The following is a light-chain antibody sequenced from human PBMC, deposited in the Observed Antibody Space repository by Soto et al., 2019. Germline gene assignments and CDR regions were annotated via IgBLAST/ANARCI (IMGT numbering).Light chain of an antibody. CDR2: AAS. J-gene: IGKJ5*01. CDR3: QQTHAVPPT. CDR1: QPIGNY. V-gene: IGKV1-39*01. Sequence: QITHPPSSLSASFGYILTISFRSSQPIGNYLNWYQQKPGEAPKVLIFAASSLRSGVPSRFSGSGYGTDFTLTINNLHPEDSATYYCQQTHAVPPTFGQGTRLEIK.